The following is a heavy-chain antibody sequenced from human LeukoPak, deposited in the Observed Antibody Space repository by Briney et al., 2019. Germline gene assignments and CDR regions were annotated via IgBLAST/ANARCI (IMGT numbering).Heavy chain of an antibody. Sequence: ASVKVSCKASGYSFTGYYLHWVRQAPGQGLEWMGWINPDSGDTNYLQKFQGRVTMTRDTSISTAYMELSRLRSDDTAVYYCARDPPIGGADVFDIWGQGTMVTVSS. CDR3: ARDPPIGGADVFDI. CDR2: INPDSGDT. D-gene: IGHD3-10*01. CDR1: GYSFTGYY. V-gene: IGHV1-2*02. J-gene: IGHJ3*02.